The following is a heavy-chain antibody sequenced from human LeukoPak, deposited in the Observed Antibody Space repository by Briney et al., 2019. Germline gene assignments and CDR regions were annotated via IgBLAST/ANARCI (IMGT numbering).Heavy chain of an antibody. Sequence: SVKVSCKASGGTFSSYAISWVRQAPGQGLEWMGRIIPILGMANYAQKFQGRVTITADKSTSTAYMELSSLRSEDTAVYYCASERWIQLWLRADWFDPWGQGTLVTVSS. J-gene: IGHJ5*02. CDR1: GGTFSSYA. CDR2: IIPILGMA. CDR3: ASERWIQLWLRADWFDP. V-gene: IGHV1-69*04. D-gene: IGHD5-18*01.